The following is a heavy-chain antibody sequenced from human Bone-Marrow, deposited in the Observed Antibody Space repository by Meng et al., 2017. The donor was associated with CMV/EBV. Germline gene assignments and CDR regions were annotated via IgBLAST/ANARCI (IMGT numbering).Heavy chain of an antibody. Sequence: GESLKISCAASGFTFSSYSMNWVRQAPGKGLEWVSSISSSSSYIYYADSVKGRFTISRDNPKNSLYLQMNSLRAEDTAVYYCARPGFPDDLTDYWGQGTLVTVSS. CDR2: ISSSSSYI. J-gene: IGHJ4*02. D-gene: IGHD3-10*01. V-gene: IGHV3-21*01. CDR3: ARPGFPDDLTDY. CDR1: GFTFSSYS.